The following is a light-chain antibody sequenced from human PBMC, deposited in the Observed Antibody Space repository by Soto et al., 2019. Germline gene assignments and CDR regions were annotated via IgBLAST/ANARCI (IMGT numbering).Light chain of an antibody. V-gene: IGLV1-40*01. CDR2: GNS. Sequence: QPVLTQPPSVSGAPGQRVTISCTGSSSNIGAGYDVHWYQQLPGTAPKLLIYGNSNRPSGVXXXXXGSKSGTSASLAITGXXXXXXAXXXXQSYDSSLSGWVFGGGTKLTVL. CDR1: SSNIGAGYD. J-gene: IGLJ2*01. CDR3: QSYDSSLSGWV.